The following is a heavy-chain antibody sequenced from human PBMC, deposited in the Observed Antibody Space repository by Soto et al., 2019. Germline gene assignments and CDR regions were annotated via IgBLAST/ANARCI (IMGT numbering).Heavy chain of an antibody. J-gene: IGHJ5*02. D-gene: IGHD2-2*01. Sequence: VGSLRLSCAASGFTFSSYSMNWVRQAPGKGLEWVSSISSSSSYIYYADSVKGRFTISRDNAKNSLYLQMNSLRAEDTAVYYCARAPCVVVPAAMGWFDPWGQGTLVTVSS. CDR2: ISSSSSYI. CDR3: ARAPCVVVPAAMGWFDP. CDR1: GFTFSSYS. V-gene: IGHV3-21*01.